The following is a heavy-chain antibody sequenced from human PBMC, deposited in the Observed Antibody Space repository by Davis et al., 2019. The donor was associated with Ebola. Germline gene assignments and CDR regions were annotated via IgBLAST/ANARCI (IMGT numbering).Heavy chain of an antibody. CDR2: ISSSSSYT. CDR3: ARVNGYSSGWSDY. J-gene: IGHJ4*02. Sequence: GGSLRLSCAASGFTFSDYYMSWIRQAPGKGLEWVSYISSSSSYTNYADSVKGRFTISRDNSKNTLYLQMNSLRAEDTAVYYCARVNGYSSGWSDYWGQGTLVTVSS. D-gene: IGHD6-19*01. V-gene: IGHV3-11*06. CDR1: GFTFSDYY.